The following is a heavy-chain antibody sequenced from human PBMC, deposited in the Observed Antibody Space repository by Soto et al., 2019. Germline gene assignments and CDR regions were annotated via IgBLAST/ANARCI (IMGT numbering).Heavy chain of an antibody. CDR3: ASERSAQYFDF. CDR2: IIPTFGTP. CDR1: GGTFSSHG. J-gene: IGHJ4*02. D-gene: IGHD1-26*01. V-gene: IGHV1-69*06. Sequence: QVQLVQSGTVVQRRGSSVKVSCQASGGTFSSHGMAWVRQAPGQGLEWMGGIIPTFGTPTYAPKFQGRVTITADKSTNTAYMELSSLRSEDTVVYYCASERSAQYFDFWGQGILMTVSS.